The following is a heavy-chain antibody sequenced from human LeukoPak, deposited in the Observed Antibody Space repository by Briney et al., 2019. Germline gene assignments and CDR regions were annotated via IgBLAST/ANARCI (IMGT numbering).Heavy chain of an antibody. CDR1: GGTFSSYA. CDR3: ARGPDDYGSGSYYDPVRGYCYYYMDV. Sequence: GASVKVSCKASGGTFSSYAISWVRQAPGQGLEWMGGIIPIFGTANYAQKFQGRVTITTDESTSTAYMELSSLRSEDTAVYYCARGPDDYGSGSYYDPVRGYCYYYMDVWGKGTTVTDSS. D-gene: IGHD3-10*01. CDR2: IIPIFGTA. V-gene: IGHV1-69*05. J-gene: IGHJ6*03.